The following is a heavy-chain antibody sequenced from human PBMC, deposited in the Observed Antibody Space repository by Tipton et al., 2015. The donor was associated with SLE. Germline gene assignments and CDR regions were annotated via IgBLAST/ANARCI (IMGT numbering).Heavy chain of an antibody. V-gene: IGHV3-21*01. CDR3: ARGPLCSSTSCYTDYYYYMDV. CDR2: IGTSGDYK. Sequence: SLRLSCAASKFTFSTYGMNWVRQAPGKGLEWVSSIGTSGDYKYYVDSVKGRFTVSRDNAENSLYLQMNSLRAEDTAVYYCARGPLCSSTSCYTDYYYYMDVWGKGTTVTISS. CDR1: KFTFSTYG. J-gene: IGHJ6*03. D-gene: IGHD2-2*02.